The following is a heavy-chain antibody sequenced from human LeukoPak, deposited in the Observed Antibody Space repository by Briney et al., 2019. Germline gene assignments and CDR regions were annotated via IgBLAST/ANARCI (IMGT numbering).Heavy chain of an antibody. CDR3: ARVGMATIYPRFYYYMDV. J-gene: IGHJ6*03. V-gene: IGHV4-38-2*02. CDR1: GYSISSGYY. D-gene: IGHD5-24*01. CDR2: IYHSGST. Sequence: PSETLSLTCTVSGYSISSGYYWGWIRQPQGRGLEWIGSIYHSGSTYYNPSLKSRVTISVDTSKNQFSLKLSSVTAADTAVYYCARVGMATIYPRFYYYMDVWGKGTTVTVSS.